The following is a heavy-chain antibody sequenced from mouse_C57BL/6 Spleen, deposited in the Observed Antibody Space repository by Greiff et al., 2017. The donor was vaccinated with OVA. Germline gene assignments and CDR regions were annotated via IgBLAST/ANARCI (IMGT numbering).Heavy chain of an antibody. J-gene: IGHJ3*01. CDR1: GYSITSGYY. Sequence: EESGPGLVKPSQSLSLTCSVTGYSITSGYYWNWIRQFPGNKLEWMGYISYDGSNNYNPSLKNRISITRDTSKNQFFLKLNSVTTEDTATYYCARGDGPWGQGTLVTVSA. CDR2: ISYDGSN. D-gene: IGHD2-3*01. V-gene: IGHV3-6*01. CDR3: ARGDGP.